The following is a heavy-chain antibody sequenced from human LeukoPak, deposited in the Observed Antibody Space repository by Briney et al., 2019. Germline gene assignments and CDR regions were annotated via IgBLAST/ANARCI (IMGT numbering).Heavy chain of an antibody. CDR3: ARDQVVRGVSLGMDV. D-gene: IGHD3-10*01. CDR1: GYTFTSYY. Sequence: GASVKVSCKASGYTFTSYYMHWVRQAPGQGLEWMGIINPSGGSTSYAQKFQGRVTMTRDTSTSTVYMELSSLRSEDTAVYYCARDQVVRGVSLGMDVWGQGTTVTVSS. V-gene: IGHV1-46*01. J-gene: IGHJ6*02. CDR2: INPSGGST.